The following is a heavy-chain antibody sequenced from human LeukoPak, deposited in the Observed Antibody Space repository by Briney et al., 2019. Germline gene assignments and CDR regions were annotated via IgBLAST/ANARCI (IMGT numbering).Heavy chain of an antibody. Sequence: GGSLRLSCAASVFTFSSYAMHWVRQAPGKALEWMAVISYDGSKKYYADSVKRLITISRDNSKNTLYLQMNRLRAEVIFLQAEDGIRYFDWLDHYYYYGMDVWGQGTTVTVSS. V-gene: IGHV3-30-3*01. CDR3: DGIRYFDWLDHYYYYGMDV. CDR1: VFTFSSYA. J-gene: IGHJ6*02. CDR2: ISYDGSKK. D-gene: IGHD3-9*01.